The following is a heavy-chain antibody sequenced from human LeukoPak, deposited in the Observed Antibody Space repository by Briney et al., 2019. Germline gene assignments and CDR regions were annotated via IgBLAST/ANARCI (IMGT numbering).Heavy chain of an antibody. CDR1: GFTFSSYA. J-gene: IGHJ4*02. CDR2: IIPIFGTA. D-gene: IGHD1-1*01. V-gene: IGHV1-69*05. CDR3: AHLHAANDNEPNDY. Sequence: ASVKVSCKASGFTFSSYAISWVRQAPGQGLEWMGGIIPIFGTANYAQKFQGRVTITTDESTSTAYMELSSLRSEDTAVYYCAHLHAANDNEPNDYWGQGTLVTVSS.